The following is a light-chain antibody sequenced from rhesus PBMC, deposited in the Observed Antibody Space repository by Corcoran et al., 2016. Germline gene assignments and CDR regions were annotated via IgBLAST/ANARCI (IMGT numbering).Light chain of an antibody. Sequence: EIVMTQSPATLSLSPGERATLSCRASQRVSSYVAWYQQKPEQAPRRLIDGASSRDTDIPDWFSGSGAGTEFTLSSSSLEPEDVGVYYCQQYNNWNTFGGGTKVELK. CDR1: QRVSSY. CDR3: QQYNNWNT. CDR2: GAS. J-gene: IGKJ4*01. V-gene: IGKV3S9*01.